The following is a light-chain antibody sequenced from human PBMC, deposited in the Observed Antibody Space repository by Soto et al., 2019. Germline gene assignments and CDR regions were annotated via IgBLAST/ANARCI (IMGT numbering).Light chain of an antibody. CDR3: QQYGRSPGLIT. J-gene: IGKJ3*01. Sequence: EIVLTQSPGTLSLSPGERATLPCRASQSISGSYLAWYQQKPGQGLRLLIYGASTRAPGIPDRFSGSGSGTDFTLTISRLEPEDFAVYYCQQYGRSPGLITFGPGTKVDFK. CDR2: GAS. CDR1: QSISGSY. V-gene: IGKV3-20*01.